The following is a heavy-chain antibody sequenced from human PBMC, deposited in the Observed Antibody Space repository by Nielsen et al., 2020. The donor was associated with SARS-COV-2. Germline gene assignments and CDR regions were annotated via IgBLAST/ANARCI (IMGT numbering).Heavy chain of an antibody. D-gene: IGHD3-10*01. CDR3: TIDGSGN. CDR1: GFTFSSYA. J-gene: IGHJ1*01. CDR2: IIGSGGTT. Sequence: GESLKISCAASGFTFSSYAMSCVRQAPGKGLEWVSTIIGSGGTTYYADYVKGRFTISRDNSKNTLYLQVNSLRDDDTAVYYCTIDGSGNWGQGTLVTVSS. V-gene: IGHV3-23*01.